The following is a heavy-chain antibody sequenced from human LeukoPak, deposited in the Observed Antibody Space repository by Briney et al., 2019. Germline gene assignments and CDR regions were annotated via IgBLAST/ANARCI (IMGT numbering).Heavy chain of an antibody. Sequence: GGSLRLSCAASGFTFSSYAMHWVRQAPGKGLEYVSAISSNGGSTYHADSVKGRFTISRDNSKNTLYLQMNSLRAEDTAVYYCAKVRLVGRRLGAFDIWGQGTMVTVSS. CDR1: GFTFSSYA. J-gene: IGHJ3*02. CDR2: ISSNGGST. V-gene: IGHV3-64*04. CDR3: AKVRLVGRRLGAFDI. D-gene: IGHD6-6*01.